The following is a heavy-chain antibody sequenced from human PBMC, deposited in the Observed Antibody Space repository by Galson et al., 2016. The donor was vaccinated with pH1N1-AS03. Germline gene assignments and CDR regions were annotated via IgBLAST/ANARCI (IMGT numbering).Heavy chain of an antibody. Sequence: PALVKPTQTLTLTCTFSGFSLSTRGVGVGWLRQPPGQAPEWLALLSWDHDERYSPSLNNRANLTKDTSKNQVILTMTNMDPVDTGTYYCARAVYSADFRWSGWFDPWGQGTLVTVSS. D-gene: IGHD3-3*01. J-gene: IGHJ5*01. CDR1: GFSLSTRGVG. CDR2: LSWDHDE. V-gene: IGHV2-5*02. CDR3: ARAVYSADFRWSGWFDP.